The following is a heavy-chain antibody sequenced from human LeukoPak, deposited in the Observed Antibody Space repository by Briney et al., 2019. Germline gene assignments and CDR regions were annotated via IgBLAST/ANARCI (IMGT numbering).Heavy chain of an antibody. D-gene: IGHD3-3*01. Sequence: SQTLSLTCTVSGGSISSYYWSWIRQPPGKGLEWIGYIYYSGSTNYNPSLKSRVTISVDKSKNQFSLKLSSVTAADTAVYYCAIGRYYDFWSGSHYYYGMDVWGQGTTVTVSS. CDR2: IYYSGST. V-gene: IGHV4-59*12. CDR1: GGSISSYY. CDR3: AIGRYYDFWSGSHYYYGMDV. J-gene: IGHJ6*02.